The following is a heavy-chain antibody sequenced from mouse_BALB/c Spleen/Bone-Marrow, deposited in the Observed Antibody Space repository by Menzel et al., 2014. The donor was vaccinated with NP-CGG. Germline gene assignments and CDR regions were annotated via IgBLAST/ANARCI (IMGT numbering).Heavy chain of an antibody. Sequence: EVKLQESGGGLVKSGGSLKLSCAASGFTFSNYGMSWVRQTPEKRLVWVATMSGGGSYTFYSDSVKGRFTISRDNAKNNLYLQLSSLRSEDTALYYCARHAYYDQTEVSFVYWGQGTLVTVSA. V-gene: IGHV5-9-2*01. CDR2: MSGGGSYT. CDR3: ARHAYYDQTEVSFVY. D-gene: IGHD2-4*01. J-gene: IGHJ3*01. CDR1: GFTFSNYG.